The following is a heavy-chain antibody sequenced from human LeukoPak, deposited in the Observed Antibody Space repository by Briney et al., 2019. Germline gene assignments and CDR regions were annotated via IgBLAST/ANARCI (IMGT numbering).Heavy chain of an antibody. D-gene: IGHD3-22*01. CDR3: ARTTMIVVVIDVAFHI. J-gene: IGHJ3*02. CDR2: INPNSGGT. V-gene: IGHV1-2*02. Sequence: ASVKVSCKASAYTFTGYYMHWVRQAPGQGLEWMGWINPNSGGTNYAQKFQGRVTMTRDTSISTAYMELSRLRPDDTAVYYCARTTMIVVVIDVAFHIWGQGTMVTVSS. CDR1: AYTFTGYY.